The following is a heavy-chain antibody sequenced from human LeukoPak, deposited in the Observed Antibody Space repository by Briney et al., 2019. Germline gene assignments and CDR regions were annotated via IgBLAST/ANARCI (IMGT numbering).Heavy chain of an antibody. CDR2: ISCSGDNT. CDR1: RFTLSSYS. V-gene: IGHV3-23*01. D-gene: IGHD5-12*01. Sequence: GVSLRLSCAASRFTLSSYSMSWVPHAPGKGREGVSAISCSGDNTDYIDSVKGRLTISRDTPKHTMYLRMNSLRAEDTAVYYCAKTNGGYDRFDWWGQGTLVTVS. CDR3: AKTNGGYDRFDW. J-gene: IGHJ4*02.